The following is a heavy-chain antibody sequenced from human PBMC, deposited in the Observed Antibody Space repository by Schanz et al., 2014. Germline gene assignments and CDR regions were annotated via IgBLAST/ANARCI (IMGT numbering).Heavy chain of an antibody. CDR3: AKGRFGELSAFDI. D-gene: IGHD3-10*01. CDR2: ISGSGGST. CDR1: GLTFTSAW. Sequence: EVQLLESGGGLVKPGGSLRLSCATSGLTFTSAWMSWVRQAPGKGLEWVSAISGSGGSTYYADSVKGRFTISRDNSKNTLYLQMNSLRAEDTAVYYCAKGRFGELSAFDIWGQGTMVTVSS. V-gene: IGHV3-23*01. J-gene: IGHJ3*02.